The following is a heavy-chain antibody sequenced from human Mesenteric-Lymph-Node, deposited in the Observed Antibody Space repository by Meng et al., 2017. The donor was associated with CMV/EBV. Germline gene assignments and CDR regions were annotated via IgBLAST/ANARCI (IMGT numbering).Heavy chain of an antibody. J-gene: IGHJ6*02. CDR2: ITDSGST. CDR3: ARVERWSSSSSYYYYGMDV. V-gene: IGHV4-59*01. D-gene: IGHD6-6*01. CDR1: GDSISRYY. Sequence: SETLSLTCTVSGDSISRYYWSWIRQPPGKGLEWIGYITDSGSTNSNPSLQSRVTISLDTSKNQFSLKLKSVTAADTAVYYCARVERWSSSSSYYYYGMDVWGQGTTVTVSS.